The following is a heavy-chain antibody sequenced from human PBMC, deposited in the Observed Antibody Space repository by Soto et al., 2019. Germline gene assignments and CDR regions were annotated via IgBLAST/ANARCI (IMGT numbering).Heavy chain of an antibody. D-gene: IGHD6-25*01. V-gene: IGHV3-23*01. CDR2: INGRGSPT. CDR1: GFTFSIYA. Sequence: EVQLLESGGGLVQPGGSLGLSCAASGFTFSIYAMSWVRQAPGKGPEWVSVINGRGSPTFYADSVKGRLTISRDNSKNTLYLQLNSLTAEDTSIYFFPKLIAAAATWYFVLWCRRTLVSVSS. CDR3: PKLIAAAATWYFVL. J-gene: IGHJ2*01.